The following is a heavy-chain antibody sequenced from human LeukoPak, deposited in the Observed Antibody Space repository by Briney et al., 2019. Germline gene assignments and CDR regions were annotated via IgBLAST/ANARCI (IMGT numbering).Heavy chain of an antibody. Sequence: GGSLRLSCAASGFTVSSKYMSWVRQAPGKGLEWASVIYSGGSTYYADSVKGRFTISRDNSKNTLYLQMNSLRAEDTAVYYCARDPGYCSSTSCYYFDYWGQGTLVTVSS. CDR2: IYSGGST. J-gene: IGHJ4*02. CDR3: ARDPGYCSSTSCYYFDY. V-gene: IGHV3-66*02. D-gene: IGHD2-2*01. CDR1: GFTVSSKY.